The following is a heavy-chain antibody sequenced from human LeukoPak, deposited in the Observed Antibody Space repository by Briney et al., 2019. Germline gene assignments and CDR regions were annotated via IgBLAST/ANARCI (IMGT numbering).Heavy chain of an antibody. D-gene: IGHD2-15*01. CDR1: GYTFTSYY. Sequence: ASVKVSCKASGYTFTSYYMHWVRQAPGQGLEWMGIINPSGGSTSYAQKFQGRVTMTRDTSTSTVYMELSSLRSEDTAVYYCARGLGYCSGGSCYATDAFDIWGQGTMVTVSS. J-gene: IGHJ3*02. V-gene: IGHV1-46*01. CDR3: ARGLGYCSGGSCYATDAFDI. CDR2: INPSGGST.